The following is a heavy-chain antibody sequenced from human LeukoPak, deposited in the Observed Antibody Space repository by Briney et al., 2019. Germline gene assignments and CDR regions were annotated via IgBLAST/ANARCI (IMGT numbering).Heavy chain of an antibody. J-gene: IGHJ6*03. Sequence: ATVKVSCKASGYTYPSYGISWVRHAPAQGLEWMGWNSDYNGNTNYAQKLQDRVTMTTHTSTSTAYMELRSLRSDDTAVYYCARGTSSSWYPGVEYYYYRDVWGKGTTVTVSS. CDR1: GYTYPSYG. CDR3: ARGTSSSWYPGVEYYYYRDV. V-gene: IGHV1-18*01. D-gene: IGHD6-13*01. CDR2: NSDYNGNT.